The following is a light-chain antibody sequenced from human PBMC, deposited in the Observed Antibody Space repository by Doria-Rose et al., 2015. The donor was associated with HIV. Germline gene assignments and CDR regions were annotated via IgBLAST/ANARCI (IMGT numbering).Light chain of an antibody. Sequence: DIQLTQSPSSLSASVGDRVTITCRASQSISSYLNWYQQKPGKAPKLLIYAASSLQSGVPSRFRGSGSGTDFTLTISSLQPEDFATYYCQESYSTKGTFGQGTKGDSK. J-gene: IGKJ1*01. V-gene: IGKV1-39*01. CDR2: AAS. CDR1: QSISSY. CDR3: QESYSTKGT.